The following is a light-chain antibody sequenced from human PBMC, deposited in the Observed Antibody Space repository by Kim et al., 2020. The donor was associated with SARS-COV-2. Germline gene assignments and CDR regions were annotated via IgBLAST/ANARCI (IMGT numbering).Light chain of an antibody. J-gene: IGLJ2*01. V-gene: IGLV9-49*01. CDR2: VGTGGIVG. Sequence: QPVLTQPRSASASLGASVTLTCTLSSGYSNYKVDWYQQRPGKGPRFVMRVGTGGIVGSKGDGIPDRFSVLGSGLNRYLTIKNIQEEDESDYHCGADHGSGSNFLSQVVFGGGTQLTV. CDR1: SGYSNYK. CDR3: GADHGSGSNFLSQVV.